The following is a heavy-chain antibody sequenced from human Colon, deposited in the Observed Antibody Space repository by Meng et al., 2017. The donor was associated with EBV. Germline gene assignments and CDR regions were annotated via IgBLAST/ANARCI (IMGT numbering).Heavy chain of an antibody. CDR2: MYQSDST. J-gene: IGHJ4*02. Sequence: VPGLVMPTLTQTLSRACSGAARSYSTLGRWVRQPPRKDVDWLVEMYQSDSTNDNPSHKSRVTIAVDASKNQFSLRLSSVTAADTAVYYCARVGAYCGGDCYHPRWGQGTLVTVSS. CDR1: GAARSYSTL. D-gene: IGHD2-21*02. CDR3: ARVGAYCGGDCYHPR. V-gene: IGHV4-4*02.